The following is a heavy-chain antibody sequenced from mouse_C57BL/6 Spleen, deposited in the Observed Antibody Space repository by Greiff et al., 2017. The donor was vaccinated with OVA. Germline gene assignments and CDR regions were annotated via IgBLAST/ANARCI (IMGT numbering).Heavy chain of an antibody. CDR3: ARADYDGYYAMDY. CDR2: ISSGSSTI. D-gene: IGHD2-4*01. V-gene: IGHV5-17*01. J-gene: IGHJ4*01. CDR1: GFTFSDYG. Sequence: DVHLVESGGGLVKPGGSLKLSCAASGFTFSDYGMHWVRQAPEKGLEWVAYISSGSSTIYYADTVKGRFTISRDNAKNTLFLQMTSLRSEDTAMYYCARADYDGYYAMDYWGQGTSVTVSS.